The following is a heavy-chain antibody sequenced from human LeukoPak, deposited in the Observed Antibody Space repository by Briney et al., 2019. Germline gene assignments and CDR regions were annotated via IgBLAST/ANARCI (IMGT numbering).Heavy chain of an antibody. D-gene: IGHD1-26*01. J-gene: IGHJ3*02. CDR1: GFTFSDYY. V-gene: IGHV3-11*03. CDR2: ISSSSSYT. Sequence: GGSLRLSCAASGFTFSDYYMSWIRQAPGKGLEWVSYISSSSSYTNYADPVKGRFTISRDNAENSLDLQMNILRAEDTAVYYCARSGTYRNAAFDIWGQGTMVTVSS. CDR3: ARSGTYRNAAFDI.